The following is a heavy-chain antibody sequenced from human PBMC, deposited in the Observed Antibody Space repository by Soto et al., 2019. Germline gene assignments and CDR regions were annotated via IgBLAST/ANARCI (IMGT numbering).Heavy chain of an antibody. CDR1: GGSINSYY. J-gene: IGHJ4*02. D-gene: IGHD6-13*01. Sequence: PSETLSLTCTVSGGSINSYYLSWLRQPPGKGLEWIGYMFYTGSTNYNPSLKSRVTISVDTSTTQFSLNMPYVTAADTAVYYCARAFYVPYSSSWLSFLDSWGQGRLVTVPP. V-gene: IGHV4-59*01. CDR2: MFYTGST. CDR3: ARAFYVPYSSSWLSFLDS.